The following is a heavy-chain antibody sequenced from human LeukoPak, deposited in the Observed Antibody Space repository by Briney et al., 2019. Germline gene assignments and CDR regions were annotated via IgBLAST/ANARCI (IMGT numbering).Heavy chain of an antibody. Sequence: SETLSLTCAVYGGSFSGYYWSWIRQPPGKGLEWIGEINHSGSTNYNPSLKSRVTISVDTSKNQFSLKLSSVTAADTAVYYCARKDIHYYYYMDVWGKGTTVTVSS. CDR3: ARKDIHYYYYMDV. J-gene: IGHJ6*03. D-gene: IGHD2-15*01. CDR2: INHSGST. V-gene: IGHV4-34*01. CDR1: GGSFSGYY.